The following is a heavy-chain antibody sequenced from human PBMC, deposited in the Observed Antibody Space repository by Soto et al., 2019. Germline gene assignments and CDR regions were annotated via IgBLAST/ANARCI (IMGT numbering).Heavy chain of an antibody. CDR3: ASTYDYGDYFWYY. D-gene: IGHD4-17*01. J-gene: IGHJ4*02. CDR1: GGSISSYY. V-gene: IGHV4-59*08. CDR2: IYYSGST. Sequence: SETLSLTCTVSGGSISSYYWSWIRQPPGKGLEWIGYIYYSGSTNYNPSLKSRVTISVDTSKNQFSLKLSSVTAADTAVYYCASTYDYGDYFWYYWGQGTLVTVSS.